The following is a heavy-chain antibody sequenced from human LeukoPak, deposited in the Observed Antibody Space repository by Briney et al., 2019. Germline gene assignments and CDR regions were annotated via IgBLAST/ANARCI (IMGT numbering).Heavy chain of an antibody. V-gene: IGHV3-30*02. J-gene: IGHJ3*02. Sequence: PGGSLRLSCAASGFTFSSYGMHWVRQAPGKGLEWVAFIRYDGSNKYYADSVKGRFTISRDNSKNTLYLQMNSLRAEDTAVHFCAKNLEDVYCGGGSCYLEGAFDIWGQGTMVTVSS. CDR2: IRYDGSNK. CDR1: GFTFSSYG. CDR3: AKNLEDVYCGGGSCYLEGAFDI. D-gene: IGHD2-15*01.